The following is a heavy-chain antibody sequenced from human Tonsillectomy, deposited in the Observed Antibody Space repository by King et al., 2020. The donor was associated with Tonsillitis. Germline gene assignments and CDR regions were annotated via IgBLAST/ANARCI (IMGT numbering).Heavy chain of an antibody. V-gene: IGHV3-33*01. Sequence: QLVQSGGGVVQPGRSLRLSCAASGFTFSSYGMHWVRQAPGKGLEWVAVIWYDGSNKYYADSVKGRFTISRDNSKNTLYLQMNSLRAEDTAVYYCARDGTYYDILTGYYNKGTPDYWGQGTLVTVSS. D-gene: IGHD3-9*01. CDR1: GFTFSSYG. J-gene: IGHJ4*02. CDR2: IWYDGSNK. CDR3: ARDGTYYDILTGYYNKGTPDY.